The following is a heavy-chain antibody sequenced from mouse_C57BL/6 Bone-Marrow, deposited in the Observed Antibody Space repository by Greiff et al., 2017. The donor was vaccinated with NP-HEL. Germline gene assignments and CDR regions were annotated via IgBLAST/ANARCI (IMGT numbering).Heavy chain of an antibody. D-gene: IGHD2-3*01. V-gene: IGHV8-8*01. Sequence: QVTLKVSGPGILQPSQTLSLTCSFSGFSLSTFGMGVGWIRQPSGKGLEWLAHIWWDDDKYYNPALKSRLTISKDTSKHQVFLKIANVDTADTATYYCARILFYDGYFLYYAMDYWGQGTSVTVSS. J-gene: IGHJ4*01. CDR2: IWWDDDK. CDR1: GFSLSTFGMG. CDR3: ARILFYDGYFLYYAMDY.